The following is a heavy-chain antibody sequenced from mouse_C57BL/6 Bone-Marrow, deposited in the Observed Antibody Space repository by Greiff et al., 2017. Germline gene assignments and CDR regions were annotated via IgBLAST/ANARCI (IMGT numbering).Heavy chain of an antibody. D-gene: IGHD2-2*01. CDR2: IDPSDSYT. CDR1: GYTFTSYW. CDR3: ARGPKGYYFDY. J-gene: IGHJ2*01. Sequence: QVQLQQPGAELVKPGASVKLSCKASGYTFTSYWMQWVKQRPGQGLEWIGEIDPSDSYTNYNQKFKGKATLTVDTSSSTAYMQLSSLTSEDSAVYYCARGPKGYYFDYWGQGTTLTVSS. V-gene: IGHV1-50*01.